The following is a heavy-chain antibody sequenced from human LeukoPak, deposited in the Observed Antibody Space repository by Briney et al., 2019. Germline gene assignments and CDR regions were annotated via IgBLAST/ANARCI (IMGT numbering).Heavy chain of an antibody. CDR2: ISGDGGST. Sequence: GGSLRLSCAASGFTFDDYAMHWVRQAPGKGLEWVSLISGDGGSTYYADSVKGRFTISRDNSKNSLYLQMNSLRTEDTALYYCAKDMGSPLWFGESPDDYWGQGTLVTVSS. V-gene: IGHV3-43*02. D-gene: IGHD3-10*01. J-gene: IGHJ4*02. CDR1: GFTFDDYA. CDR3: AKDMGSPLWFGESPDDY.